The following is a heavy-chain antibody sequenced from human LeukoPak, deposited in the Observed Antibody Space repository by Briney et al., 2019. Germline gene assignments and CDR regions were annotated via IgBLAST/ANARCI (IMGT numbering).Heavy chain of an antibody. D-gene: IGHD6-6*01. CDR2: MYHSGST. V-gene: IGHV4-38-2*02. Sequence: SETLSLTCNVSGYSISNHYYWGWTLQPPGKGLEWIGSMYHSGSTNYNPSPKSRVTISVDTSKNQFSLKLSSVTAADTAVYYCARHGVAARPVDYWGQGTLVTVSS. CDR3: ARHGVAARPVDY. J-gene: IGHJ4*02. CDR1: GYSISNHYY.